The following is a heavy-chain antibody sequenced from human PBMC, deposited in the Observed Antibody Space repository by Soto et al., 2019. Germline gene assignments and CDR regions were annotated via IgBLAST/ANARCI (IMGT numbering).Heavy chain of an antibody. Sequence: QVQLQESGPGLVKPSGTLSLTCAVSGGSISSSTWWNWVRQPPGRGLQWIGTIYHTGTTNYNPSLKSRVTMSLDKSKNQFSLNLRSVTAADTAVYYCARQPDYAGNPTGNYGMDVWGQGTTVTVSS. D-gene: IGHD4-17*01. J-gene: IGHJ6*02. CDR2: IYHTGTT. CDR1: GGSISSSTW. CDR3: ARQPDYAGNPTGNYGMDV. V-gene: IGHV4-4*02.